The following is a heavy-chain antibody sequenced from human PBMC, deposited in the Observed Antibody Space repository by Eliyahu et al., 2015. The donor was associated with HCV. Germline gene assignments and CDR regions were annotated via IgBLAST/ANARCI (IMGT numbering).Heavy chain of an antibody. J-gene: IGHJ4*02. D-gene: IGHD1-1*01. CDR3: ARDPRGGTLRIPDY. V-gene: IGHV1-69*04. CDR2: IIPILGIA. Sequence: SFSSYTISWVRQAPGQGLEWMGRIIPILGIANYAQKFQGRVTITADKSTSTAYMELSSLRSEDTAVYYCARDPRGGTLRIPDYWGQGTLVTVSS. CDR1: SFSSYT.